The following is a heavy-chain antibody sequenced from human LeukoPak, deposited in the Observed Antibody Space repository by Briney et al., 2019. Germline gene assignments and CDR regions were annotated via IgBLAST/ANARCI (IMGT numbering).Heavy chain of an antibody. CDR1: GFTFSIYG. CDR2: VRYDQSAT. D-gene: IGHD3-3*01. CDR3: VKDQGECPGSRCYLRFLEY. J-gene: IGHJ4*02. Sequence: GGSLRLSCAASGFTFSIYGLQWVRRGPGKGREWVTFVRYDQSATVYADSVEGRFAISRDNSKNTVYLQMNSLRVEDTALYFCVKDQGECPGSRCYLRFLEYWGQGTLVIVSS. V-gene: IGHV3-30*02.